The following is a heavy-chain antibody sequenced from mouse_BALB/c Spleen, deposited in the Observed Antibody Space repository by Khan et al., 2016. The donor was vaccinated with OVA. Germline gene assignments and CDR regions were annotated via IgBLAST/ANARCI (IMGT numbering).Heavy chain of an antibody. Sequence: EVQLQESGPGLVQPSQSLSLTCTVTGYSITSDYAWNWIRQFPGNKLEWMAYITYSGSTGHNPSLTGRISSIRDTSKNKFLLQLNSVTTEDTATNYCARDYGSSYLFYDCWGQGTTLTVSS. V-gene: IGHV3-2*02. D-gene: IGHD1-1*01. CDR1: GYSITSDYA. J-gene: IGHJ2*01. CDR2: ITYSGST. CDR3: ARDYGSSYLFYDC.